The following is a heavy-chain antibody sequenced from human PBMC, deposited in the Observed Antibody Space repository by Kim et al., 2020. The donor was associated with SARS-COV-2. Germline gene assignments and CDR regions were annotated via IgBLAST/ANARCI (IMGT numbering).Heavy chain of an antibody. Sequence: GGSLRLSCAASGFIFSNYGMHWLRQAPGKGLEWVAVVWYDGSNKYCGDSVKGRFTISRDNSKNTLYLQMNDLRAEDTAVYYCAREQWPQYYFDYWGQGTLVTVSS. CDR2: VWYDGSNK. J-gene: IGHJ4*02. CDR3: AREQWPQYYFDY. D-gene: IGHD2-8*01. V-gene: IGHV3-33*01. CDR1: GFIFSNYG.